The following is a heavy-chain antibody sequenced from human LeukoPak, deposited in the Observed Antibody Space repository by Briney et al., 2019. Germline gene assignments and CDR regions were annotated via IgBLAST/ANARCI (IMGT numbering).Heavy chain of an antibody. CDR2: ISSSGSTI. J-gene: IGHJ4*02. D-gene: IGHD3-3*01. Sequence: PGGSLRLSCAASGFTFSDYYMSWIRQAPGKGLEWVSYISSSGSTIYYADSVKGRFTISRDNAKNSLYLQMNSLRAEDTAVYYCAEGRITIFGVVRTLRYWGQGTLVTVSS. V-gene: IGHV3-11*01. CDR3: AEGRITIFGVVRTLRY. CDR1: GFTFSDYY.